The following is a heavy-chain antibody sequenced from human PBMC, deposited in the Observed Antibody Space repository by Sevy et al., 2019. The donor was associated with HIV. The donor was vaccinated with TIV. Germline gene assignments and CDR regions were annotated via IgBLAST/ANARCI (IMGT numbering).Heavy chain of an antibody. Sequence: SETLSLTCTVSGASINTFYWSWIRQPPGKGLEWIGYIYYSGSTNYNPSLHSRVTISVDTSKNQFSLKLSSVTAADSAVYYCARGQYSYGYWREFDYWGRGTLVTVSS. J-gene: IGHJ4*02. V-gene: IGHV4-59*01. CDR3: ARGQYSYGYWREFDY. D-gene: IGHD5-18*01. CDR1: GASINTFY. CDR2: IYYSGST.